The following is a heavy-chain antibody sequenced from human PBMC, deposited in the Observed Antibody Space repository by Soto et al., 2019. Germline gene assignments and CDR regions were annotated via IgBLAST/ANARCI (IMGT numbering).Heavy chain of an antibody. D-gene: IGHD1-7*01. CDR2: ISGSGGST. CDR3: AKDRLELHGQYYFDY. CDR1: GFTITSYA. V-gene: IGHV3-23*01. J-gene: IGHJ4*02. Sequence: PGGSLRLSCAASGFTITSYAMNWVRQAPGKGLEWVSVISGSGGSTYYADSVKGRFTVSRDTSKNTVFLQMNSLRAEDTAVYYCAKDRLELHGQYYFDYWGQGTLVTVSS.